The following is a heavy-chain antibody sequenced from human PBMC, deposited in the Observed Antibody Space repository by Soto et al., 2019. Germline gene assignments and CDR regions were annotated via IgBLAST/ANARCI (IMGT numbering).Heavy chain of an antibody. J-gene: IGHJ4*02. Sequence: GGSLRLSCAASGFTFNIYGMHWVRQAPDKGLEWVALISYDGSNQYYADSVKGRFTISRDNSKNTLFLQMNSLRADDTAVYYCAKDQASGQGSFDSWGQGTMVAVSS. CDR1: GFTFNIYG. CDR3: AKDQASGQGSFDS. V-gene: IGHV3-30*18. CDR2: ISYDGSNQ.